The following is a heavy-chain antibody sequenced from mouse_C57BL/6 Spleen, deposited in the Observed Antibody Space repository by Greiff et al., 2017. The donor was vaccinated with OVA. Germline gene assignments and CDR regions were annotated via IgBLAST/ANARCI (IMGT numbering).Heavy chain of an antibody. CDR1: GFTFSSYG. CDR3: ARHPHSTYYFDY. D-gene: IGHD5-1*01. CDR2: ISSGGSYT. Sequence: EVKLVESGGDLVKPGGSLKLSCAASGFTFSSYGMSWVRQTPDKRLEWVATISSGGSYTYYPDSVKGRFTISRDNAKNTLYLHMSSLKSEDTAMYYCARHPHSTYYFDYWGQGTTLTVSS. V-gene: IGHV5-6*02. J-gene: IGHJ2*01.